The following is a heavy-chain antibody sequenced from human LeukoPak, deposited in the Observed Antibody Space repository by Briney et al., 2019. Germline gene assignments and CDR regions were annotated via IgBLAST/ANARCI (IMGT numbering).Heavy chain of an antibody. Sequence: GGSLRLSRAASGFTFSNYAMNWVRQAPGKGLEWVSTISGVGDSTYYAESVKGRFTMSRDNSKNTVYLQMNSLRVEDTAIYYCAKRADGCSGVSCYYYYMDVWGKGTTVTVSS. CDR2: ISGVGDST. J-gene: IGHJ6*03. V-gene: IGHV3-23*01. D-gene: IGHD2-15*01. CDR3: AKRADGCSGVSCYYYYMDV. CDR1: GFTFSNYA.